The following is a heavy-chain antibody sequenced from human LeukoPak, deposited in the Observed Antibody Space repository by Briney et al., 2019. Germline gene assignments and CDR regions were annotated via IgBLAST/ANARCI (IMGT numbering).Heavy chain of an antibody. V-gene: IGHV3-21*01. Sequence: GGSLRLPCAASGFTFSSYSMNWVRQAPGKGLEWVSSISSSSSYIYYADSVKGRFTISRDNAKNSLYLQMNSLRAEDTAVYYCARDSVLYCTNGVCPFDYWGQGTLVTVSS. CDR3: ARDSVLYCTNGVCPFDY. CDR2: ISSSSSYI. CDR1: GFTFSSYS. J-gene: IGHJ4*02. D-gene: IGHD2-8*01.